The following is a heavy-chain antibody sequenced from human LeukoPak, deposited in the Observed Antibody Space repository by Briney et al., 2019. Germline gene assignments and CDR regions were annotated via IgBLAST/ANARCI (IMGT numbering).Heavy chain of an antibody. Sequence: PGASVKVSCKASGYTFTGYYMHWVRQAPGQGLEWMGWINPNSGGTNYAQKFQGRVTMTRDTSISTAYMELSRLRSDDTAVYYCASLDIVVEPAAMGSWFDPWGQGTLVTVSS. V-gene: IGHV1-2*02. CDR3: ASLDIVVEPAAMGSWFDP. D-gene: IGHD2-2*03. CDR1: GYTFTGYY. CDR2: INPNSGGT. J-gene: IGHJ5*02.